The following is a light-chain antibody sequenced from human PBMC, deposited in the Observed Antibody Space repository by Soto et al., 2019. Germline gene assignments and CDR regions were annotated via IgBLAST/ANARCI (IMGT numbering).Light chain of an antibody. CDR2: SNN. J-gene: IGLJ1*01. V-gene: IGLV1-44*01. CDR1: SSNIGRNT. Sequence: QSVLTQAPSASETPGQRVTISCSGGSSNIGRNTVNWYQQLPGTAPKLLIYSNNRRPSGVPDRFSGSKSGTSASLAISGLQSEDEADYYCQSYDGSLSGYVFGTGTKVTVL. CDR3: QSYDGSLSGYV.